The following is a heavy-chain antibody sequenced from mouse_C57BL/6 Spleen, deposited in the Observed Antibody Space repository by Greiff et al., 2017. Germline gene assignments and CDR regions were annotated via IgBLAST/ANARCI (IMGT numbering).Heavy chain of an antibody. J-gene: IGHJ4*01. V-gene: IGHV14-1*01. Sequence: VQLQQSGAELVRPGASVKLSCTASGFNIKDYYMHWVKQRPEQGLEWIGRIDPEDGDTEYAPKFQGKATMTADTSSNTAYLQLSSLTSEDPAVYYCTRPITTVVATDYWGQGTSVTVSS. CDR2: IDPEDGDT. CDR3: TRPITTVVATDY. CDR1: GFNIKDYY. D-gene: IGHD1-1*01.